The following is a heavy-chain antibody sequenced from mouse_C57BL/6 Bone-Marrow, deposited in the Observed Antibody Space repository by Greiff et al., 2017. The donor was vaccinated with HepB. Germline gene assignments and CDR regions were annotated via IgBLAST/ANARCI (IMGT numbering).Heavy chain of an antibody. J-gene: IGHJ2*01. CDR1: GYTFTSYW. V-gene: IGHV1-64*01. D-gene: IGHD2-3*01. CDR3: ARWDGYSPHYFDY. Sequence: QVQLQQPGAELVKPGASVKLSCKASGYTFTSYWMHWVKQRPGQGLEWIGEIYPRSGNTYYNEKFKGKATLTADKSSSTAYMELRSLTSEDSAVYFCARWDGYSPHYFDYWGQGTTLTVSS. CDR2: IYPRSGNT.